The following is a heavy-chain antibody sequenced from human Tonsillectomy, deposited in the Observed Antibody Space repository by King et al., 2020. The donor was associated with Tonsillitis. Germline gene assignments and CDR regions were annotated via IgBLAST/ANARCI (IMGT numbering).Heavy chain of an antibody. CDR3: AKVVGLWFGELPYGMDV. D-gene: IGHD3-10*01. CDR1: GFTFSNYG. J-gene: IGHJ6*02. Sequence: HVQLVESGGGVVQPGGSLRLSCAASGFTFSNYGMHWVRQPPGKGLEWVTYIRYDETKKYYADSVKGRFTISRDNSKNTLYLQMNSLRAEDTAVYYCAKVVGLWFGELPYGMDVWGQGTTVTVSS. CDR2: IRYDETKK. V-gene: IGHV3-30*02.